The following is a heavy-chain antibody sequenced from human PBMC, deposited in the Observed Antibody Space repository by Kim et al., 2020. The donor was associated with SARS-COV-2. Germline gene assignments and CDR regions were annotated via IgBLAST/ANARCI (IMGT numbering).Heavy chain of an antibody. Sequence: YSADSRKGGVTISRDNSKNTLYLHMTSLRAEDTAVYYCARRPITGAVPGYWGQGTLVTVSS. J-gene: IGHJ4*02. V-gene: IGHV3-30*01. CDR3: ARRPITGAVPGY. D-gene: IGHD1-20*01.